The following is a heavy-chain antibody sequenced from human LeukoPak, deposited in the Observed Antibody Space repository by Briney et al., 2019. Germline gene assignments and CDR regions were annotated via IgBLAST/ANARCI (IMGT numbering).Heavy chain of an antibody. CDR1: GFTFSNYG. Sequence: GRSLRLSCAASGFTFSNYGMHWVRQAPGKGLEWVAVISSHGSDKNYADSVKGRFTISRDNSKNTVSLQMNSLRAEDTAVYYCVGWSDYWGQGTLVSVSS. J-gene: IGHJ4*02. CDR3: VGWSDY. CDR2: ISSHGSDK. V-gene: IGHV3-30*03. D-gene: IGHD2-15*01.